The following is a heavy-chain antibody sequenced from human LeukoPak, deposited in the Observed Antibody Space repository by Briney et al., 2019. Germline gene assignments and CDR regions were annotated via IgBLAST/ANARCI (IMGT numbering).Heavy chain of an antibody. CDR2: IYRGGDT. Sequence: TGGSLRLSCVASGFTVSSNCMSWVRQAPGKGLEWVSVIYRGGDTYYVDPVKGRFTISRDNSKNTLYLQMNSLRVEDTAVYYCAKAPSETNFDCWGQGPLVTVS. CDR3: AKAPSETNFDC. J-gene: IGHJ4*02. CDR1: GFTVSSNC. V-gene: IGHV3-66*01. D-gene: IGHD2-8*01.